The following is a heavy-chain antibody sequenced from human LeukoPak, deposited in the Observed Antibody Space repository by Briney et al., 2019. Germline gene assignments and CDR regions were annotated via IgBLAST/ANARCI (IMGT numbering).Heavy chain of an antibody. D-gene: IGHD4-17*01. Sequence: GGSLRLSCAASGFAFSSYWMSWVRQAPGKGLEWVTNIKQDGSEKYYVDSVKGRLTISRDNAKNSLYLQMNSLRAEDTAVYYCAREGADYGDYFDYWGQGTLVTVSS. J-gene: IGHJ4*02. CDR3: AREGADYGDYFDY. CDR2: IKQDGSEK. V-gene: IGHV3-7*03. CDR1: GFAFSSYW.